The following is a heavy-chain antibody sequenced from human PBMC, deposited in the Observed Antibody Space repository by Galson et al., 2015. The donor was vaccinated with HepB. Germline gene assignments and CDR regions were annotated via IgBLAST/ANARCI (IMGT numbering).Heavy chain of an antibody. CDR1: GGSFSDYY. J-gene: IGHJ4*02. CDR3: ARGLPLQCSGGSCHSPRPGRKGFDY. V-gene: IGHV4-34*01. Sequence: LTCAVYGGSFSDYYWSWIRQSPGKGLEWIGEIDHSGRTNYNPPLKSRITISIDTSKNQLSLKLSSVTAADTAVYYCARGLPLQCSGGSCHSPRPGRKGFDYWGQGSLVTVSS. CDR2: IDHSGRT. D-gene: IGHD2-15*01.